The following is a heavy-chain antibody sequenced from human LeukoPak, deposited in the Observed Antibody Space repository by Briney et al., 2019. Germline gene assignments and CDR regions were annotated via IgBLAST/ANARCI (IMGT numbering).Heavy chain of an antibody. CDR1: GFTFSSYS. CDR3: ARLIGLRAMDV. J-gene: IGHJ6*04. D-gene: IGHD2-15*01. CDR2: ISSSSSYI. V-gene: IGHV3-21*01. Sequence: GGSLRLSCAASGFTFSSYSMNWVRQAPGKGLEWVSSISSSSSYIYYADSVKGRFTISRDNAKNSLYLQMNSLRAEDTAVHYCARLIGLRAMDVWGKGTTVTVSS.